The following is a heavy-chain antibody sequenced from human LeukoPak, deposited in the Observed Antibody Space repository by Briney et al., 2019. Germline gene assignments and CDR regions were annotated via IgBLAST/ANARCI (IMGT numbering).Heavy chain of an antibody. CDR1: GFTFSSYG. V-gene: IGHV3-20*04. J-gene: IGHJ5*02. D-gene: IGHD2-21*01. CDR3: ARGPTVFMS. Sequence: GGSLRLSCAASGFTFSSYGMSWVRQAPGKGLEWVSGINWNGGSTAYADSVKGRFTISRDNAKNSLYLQMNSLRAEDTALYYCARGPTVFMSWGQGTLVTVSS. CDR2: INWNGGST.